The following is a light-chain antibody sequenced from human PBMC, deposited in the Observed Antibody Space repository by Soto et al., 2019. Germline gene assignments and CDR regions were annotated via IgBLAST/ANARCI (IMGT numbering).Light chain of an antibody. J-gene: IGKJ1*01. Sequence: DVVMTQSPLSLPVTLGKPASISCRSSQSLVHSDGNTYLNWFQQRPGQTPRRLINTVSNRESGVPDRFSGSGSGTVFTLKINRVEAGDVGVYYCMQGTHWPLTFGQGTKVEIK. CDR1: QSLVHSDGNTY. CDR3: MQGTHWPLT. CDR2: TVS. V-gene: IGKV2-30*02.